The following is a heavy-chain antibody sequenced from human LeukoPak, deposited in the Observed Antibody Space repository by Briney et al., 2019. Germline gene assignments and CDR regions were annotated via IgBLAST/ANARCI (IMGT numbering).Heavy chain of an antibody. V-gene: IGHV3-53*01. CDR2: IYSGGST. D-gene: IGHD3-3*01. CDR1: GFTVSSNY. J-gene: IGHJ5*02. Sequence: GGSLRLSCAASGFTVSSNYISWVRQAPGKGLEWVSVIYSGGSTYYADSVKGRFTISRDNSKNTLYLQMNSLRAEDTAVYYCARDGDFWSGYYISWGQGTLVTVSS. CDR3: ARDGDFWSGYYIS.